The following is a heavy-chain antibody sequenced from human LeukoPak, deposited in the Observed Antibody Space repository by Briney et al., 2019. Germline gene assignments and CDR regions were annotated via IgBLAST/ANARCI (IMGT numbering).Heavy chain of an antibody. CDR2: INPSGGST. J-gene: IGHJ6*02. CDR1: GYTFTSYY. Sequence: ASVKVSCKASGYTFTSYYMHWVRQAPGQGLEWVGIINPSGGSTSYAQKFQGRVTMTRDTSTSTVYMELSSLRSEDTAVYYCASQIWFGESYYYYGMDVWGQGTTVTVSS. D-gene: IGHD3-10*01. V-gene: IGHV1-46*01. CDR3: ASQIWFGESYYYYGMDV.